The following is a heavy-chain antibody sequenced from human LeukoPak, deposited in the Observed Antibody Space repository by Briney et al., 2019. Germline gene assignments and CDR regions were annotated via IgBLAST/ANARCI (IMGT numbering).Heavy chain of an antibody. V-gene: IGHV4-59*01. J-gene: IGHJ3*02. Sequence: SETLSLTCTVSGGSISSYYWSWIRQPPGKGLEWIGYIDDGGNTNYNPSLKSQVTISVDKSKNQFSLKLSFVTAADTAMYYCARSDYHNSGSHTVFDAFDIWGQGTRVTVSS. D-gene: IGHD3-10*01. CDR2: IDDGGNT. CDR3: ARSDYHNSGSHTVFDAFDI. CDR1: GGSISSYY.